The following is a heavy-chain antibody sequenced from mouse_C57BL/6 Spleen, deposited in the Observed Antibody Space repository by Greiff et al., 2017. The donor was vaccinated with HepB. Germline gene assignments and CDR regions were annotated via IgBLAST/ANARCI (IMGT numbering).Heavy chain of an antibody. CDR3: AREEGAYYSNPFAY. D-gene: IGHD2-5*01. CDR2: ISDGGSYT. Sequence: EVMLVESGGGLVKPGGSLKLSCAASGFTFSSYAMSWVRQTPEKRLEWVATISDGGSYTYYPDNVKGRFTISRDNAKNNLYLQMSHLKSEDTAMYYCAREEGAYYSNPFAYWGQGTLVTVSA. V-gene: IGHV5-4*01. CDR1: GFTFSSYA. J-gene: IGHJ3*01.